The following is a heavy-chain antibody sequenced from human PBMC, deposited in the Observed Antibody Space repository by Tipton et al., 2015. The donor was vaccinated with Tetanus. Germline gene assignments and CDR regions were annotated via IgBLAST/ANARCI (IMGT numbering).Heavy chain of an antibody. CDR3: ARSPGAATAGTPNFDY. J-gene: IGHJ4*02. CDR1: GGSISSYY. V-gene: IGHV4-59*01. CDR2: IYYSGST. Sequence: LRLSCTVSGGSISSYYWSWIRQPPGKGLEWIGYIYYSGSTNYNPSLKSRVTISVDTSKNQFSLKLSSVTAADTAVYYCARSPGAATAGTPNFDYWGQGTLVTVSS. D-gene: IGHD6-13*01.